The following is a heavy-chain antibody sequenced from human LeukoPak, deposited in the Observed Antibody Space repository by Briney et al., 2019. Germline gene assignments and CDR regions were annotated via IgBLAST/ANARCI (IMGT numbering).Heavy chain of an antibody. CDR1: GFTFSSYG. CDR2: IWYDGSNK. J-gene: IGHJ4*02. Sequence: PGGSLRLSCAASGFTFSSYGMHWVRQAPGKGLEWVAVIWYDGSNKYYADSVKGRFTTSRDNSKNTLYLQMNSLRAEDTAVYYCARDPNGNWFNYFDYWGQGTLVTVSS. V-gene: IGHV3-33*01. D-gene: IGHD3-9*01. CDR3: ARDPNGNWFNYFDY.